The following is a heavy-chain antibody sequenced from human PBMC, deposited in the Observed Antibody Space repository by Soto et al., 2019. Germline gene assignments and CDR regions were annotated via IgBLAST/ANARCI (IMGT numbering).Heavy chain of an antibody. D-gene: IGHD1-26*01. CDR2: INPSGGST. Sequence: ASVKVSCKASGYTFTSYYIHWVRQAPGQGLEWMGIINPSGGSTSYAQKFQGRVTMTRDTSTSTVYMELSSLRSEDTAVYYCARDLTNRIVGATINYYYGMDVWGQGTTVTVSS. J-gene: IGHJ6*02. V-gene: IGHV1-46*01. CDR1: GYTFTSYY. CDR3: ARDLTNRIVGATINYYYGMDV.